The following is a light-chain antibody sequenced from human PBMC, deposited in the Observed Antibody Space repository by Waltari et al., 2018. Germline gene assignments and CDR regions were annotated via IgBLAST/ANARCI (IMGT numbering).Light chain of an antibody. CDR2: QDD. J-gene: IGLJ2*01. V-gene: IGLV3-1*01. Sequence: SYELSQPPSESVSPGQTAVISCSGEELGSTCVWWNQQKPGPPPVLVLYQDDKRPSGIPERFSGSNAGSRATLIIVGTQPMDEADYYCQAWDRTTVVFGGGTKLTVL. CDR3: QAWDRTTVV. CDR1: ELGSTC.